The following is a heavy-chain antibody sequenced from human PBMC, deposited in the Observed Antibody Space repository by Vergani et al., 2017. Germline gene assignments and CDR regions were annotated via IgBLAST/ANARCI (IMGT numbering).Heavy chain of an antibody. J-gene: IGHJ4*02. Sequence: QVQLVQSGAEVKKPGSSVKVSCKASGGTFSSYAISWVRQAPGQGLEWMGRIIPSLGIANYAQKFQGRITITADNSTSAAYMELSSLRSEDTAVYYCASGLPGNSCPFDYWGQGTLVTVSS. V-gene: IGHV1-69*04. CDR3: ASGLPGNSCPFDY. CDR2: IIPSLGIA. D-gene: IGHD2-2*01. CDR1: GGTFSSYA.